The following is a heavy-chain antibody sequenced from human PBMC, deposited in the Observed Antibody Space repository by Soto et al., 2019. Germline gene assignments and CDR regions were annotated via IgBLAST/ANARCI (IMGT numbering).Heavy chain of an antibody. Sequence: PSETLSLTCGVYGGSFSGYYWSWIRQPPGKGLEWIGEINHSGSTNYNPSLKSRVTISVDTSKNQFPLKLSSVTAADTAVYYCARGGSGWFSYGMDVWGQGTTVTVSS. J-gene: IGHJ6*02. V-gene: IGHV4-34*01. D-gene: IGHD6-19*01. CDR2: INHSGST. CDR3: ARGGSGWFSYGMDV. CDR1: GGSFSGYY.